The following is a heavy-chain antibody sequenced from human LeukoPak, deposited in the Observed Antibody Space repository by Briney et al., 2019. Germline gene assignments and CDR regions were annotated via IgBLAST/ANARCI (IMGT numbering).Heavy chain of an antibody. CDR3: ARDMGHIVMVTAPKGFDY. J-gene: IGHJ4*02. CDR2: ISYDGSNK. V-gene: IGHV3-30-3*01. CDR1: GFTFSSYA. Sequence: PGRSLRLSCAASGFTFSSYAMHWVRQAPGKGLEWVAVISYDGSNKYYADSVKGRFTISRDNSKNTLYLQMNSLRAEDTAVYYCARDMGHIVMVTAPKGFDYWGQGTLVTVSS. D-gene: IGHD2-21*02.